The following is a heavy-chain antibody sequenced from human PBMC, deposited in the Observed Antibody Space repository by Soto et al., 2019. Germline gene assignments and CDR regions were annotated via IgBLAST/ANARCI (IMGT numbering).Heavy chain of an antibody. CDR1: GGSISSGGYY. CDR3: ERVPPLWFGDKSAYMDV. CDR2: IYYSGST. D-gene: IGHD3-10*01. Sequence: SETLSLTCTVSGGSISSGGYYWSWIRQHPGKGLEWIGYIYYSGSTYYNPSLKSRVTISVDTSKNQFSLKLSSVTAADTAVYYCERVPPLWFGDKSAYMDVWGKGTTVTVS. J-gene: IGHJ6*03. V-gene: IGHV4-31*02.